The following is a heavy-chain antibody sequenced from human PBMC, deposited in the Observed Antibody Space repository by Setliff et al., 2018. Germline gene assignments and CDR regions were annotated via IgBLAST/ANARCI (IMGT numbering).Heavy chain of an antibody. D-gene: IGHD2-15*01. V-gene: IGHV1-18*01. CDR3: TRGRGPRVVVAVPFDF. CDR2: ISPYNGDA. Sequence: ASVKVSCKTPGYNFVTFGVNWVRQLPAQGFEWMGWISPYNGDANYSQKFQGRVTMTTDTSTDTAYLELRTLSSDDTAVYYCTRGRGPRVVVAVPFDFWGQGTLVTVSS. J-gene: IGHJ4*02. CDR1: GYNFVTFG.